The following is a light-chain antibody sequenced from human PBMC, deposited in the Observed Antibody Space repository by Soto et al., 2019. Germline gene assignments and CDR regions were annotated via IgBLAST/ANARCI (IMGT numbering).Light chain of an antibody. Sequence: QSVLTQPASVSGSPGQSITISCSGTGSDIDVAWYQQFPGKTPKILIYGVSNRPSGVSSRFSGSKSGNTASLTISGLQAEDEADYYCISYTGSSTSYVFGSGPRSPS. V-gene: IGLV2-14*01. CDR3: ISYTGSSTSYV. CDR1: GSDID. J-gene: IGLJ1*01. CDR2: GVS.